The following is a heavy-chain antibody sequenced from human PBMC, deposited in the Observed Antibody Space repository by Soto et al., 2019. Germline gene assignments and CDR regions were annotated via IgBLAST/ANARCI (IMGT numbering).Heavy chain of an antibody. J-gene: IGHJ4*02. D-gene: IGHD3-3*01. CDR3: ARGGVSTRTSDY. CDR1: GYNFAGYW. CDR2: IYPSDSDT. V-gene: IGHV5-51*01. Sequence: GESLKISCKGSGYNFAGYWIAWVRQMPGKGLELMGIIYPSDSDTRYRPSFQGQVTISADKSTSSAYLQWSSLRASDTAMYYCARGGVSTRTSDYWGQGTPVTVPS.